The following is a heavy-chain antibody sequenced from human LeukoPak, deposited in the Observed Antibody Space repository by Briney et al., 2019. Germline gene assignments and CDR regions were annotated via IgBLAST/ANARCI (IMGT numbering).Heavy chain of an antibody. J-gene: IGHJ3*02. CDR1: GFTFSSYW. D-gene: IGHD3-22*01. Sequence: GGSLRLSCAASGFTFSSYWMSWVRQAPGKGLEWVAVISYDGSNKYYADSVKGRFTISRDNAKNSLYLQMNSLRAEDTALYYCAKDLYDSSGFDAFDIWGQGTMVTVSS. V-gene: IGHV3-30*18. CDR2: ISYDGSNK. CDR3: AKDLYDSSGFDAFDI.